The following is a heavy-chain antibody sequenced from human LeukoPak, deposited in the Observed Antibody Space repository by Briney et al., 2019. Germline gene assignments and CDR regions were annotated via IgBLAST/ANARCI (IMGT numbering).Heavy chain of an antibody. D-gene: IGHD3-22*01. CDR1: GYTFTSYY. CDR3: ARDPGRLMSHYYDSSGYYYTPYYFDY. Sequence: GASVKVSCKASGYTFTSYYMHWVRQAPGQGLEWMGIINPSGGSTSYAQKFQGRVTMTRDMSTSTVYMELSSLRSEDTAVYYCARDPGRLMSHYYDSSGYYYTPYYFDYWGQGTLVTVSS. CDR2: INPSGGST. V-gene: IGHV1-46*01. J-gene: IGHJ4*02.